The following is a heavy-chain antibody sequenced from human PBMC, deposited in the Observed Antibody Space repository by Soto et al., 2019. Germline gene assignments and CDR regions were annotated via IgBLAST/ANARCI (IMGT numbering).Heavy chain of an antibody. CDR1: GGSFSGYY. V-gene: IGHV4-34*01. J-gene: IGHJ4*02. Sequence: QVQLQQWGAGLLKPSETLSLTCAVYGGSFSGYYWTWIRQPPGTGLEWIGEINHSGSTNYNPSLTRRVTVAVDPAKDQLSLKLISVTAVDTAVYYCARDKVTGLLEWGQGSLVPVSS. CDR3: ARDKVTGLLE. D-gene: IGHD3-3*01. CDR2: INHSGST.